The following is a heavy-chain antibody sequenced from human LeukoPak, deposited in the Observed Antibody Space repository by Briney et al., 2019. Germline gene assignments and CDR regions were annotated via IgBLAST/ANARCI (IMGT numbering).Heavy chain of an antibody. D-gene: IGHD3-3*01. Sequence: GGSLRLSCAASGFDFSSNWMHWVRHAPGQGLVWVSRIKGDGISTNYADSVKGRFTISRDITKNTLYLQMNSLRAEDTGVYYCAKDHYWSIDYWGRGTLVTVSS. CDR1: GFDFSSNW. J-gene: IGHJ4*02. V-gene: IGHV3-74*01. CDR3: AKDHYWSIDY. CDR2: IKGDGIST.